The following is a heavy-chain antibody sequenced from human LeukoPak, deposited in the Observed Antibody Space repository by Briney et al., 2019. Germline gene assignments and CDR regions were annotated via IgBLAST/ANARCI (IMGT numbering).Heavy chain of an antibody. Sequence: ASVKVSCKASGYTFTSYGISWVRQAPGQGLEWMGWISAYNGNTNYAQKLQGRVAMTTDTSTSTAYMELRSMRSEDTAVYYCARVHRPYGSGNVVDWYFDLWGRGTLVTVSS. CDR1: GYTFTSYG. D-gene: IGHD3-10*01. V-gene: IGHV1-18*01. J-gene: IGHJ2*01. CDR2: ISAYNGNT. CDR3: ARVHRPYGSGNVVDWYFDL.